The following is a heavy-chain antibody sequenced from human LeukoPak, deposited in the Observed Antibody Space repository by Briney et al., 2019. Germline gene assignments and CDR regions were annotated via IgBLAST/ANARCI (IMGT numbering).Heavy chain of an antibody. Sequence: SVKVSCKASGGTFSSYAISWVRQAPGQGLEWMGGIIPIFGTANYAQKFQGRVTITTDESTSTAYMELSSLRSEDTAVYYCARDLYRFGENYYYYMDVWGKGTTVTVSS. D-gene: IGHD3-10*01. CDR2: IIPIFGTA. J-gene: IGHJ6*03. CDR3: ARDLYRFGENYYYYMDV. V-gene: IGHV1-69*05. CDR1: GGTFSSYA.